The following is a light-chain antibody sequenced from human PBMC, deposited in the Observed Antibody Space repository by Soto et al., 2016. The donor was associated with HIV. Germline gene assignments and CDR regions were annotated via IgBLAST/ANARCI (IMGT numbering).Light chain of an antibody. V-gene: IGKV1-39*01. CDR3: QQSYSTRMYT. Sequence: DIQMTQSPSSLSASVGDRVTITCRASQGISNSLAWYQQKPGKAPKLLLYAVSSLQSGVPSRFSGSGSGTDFTLTISSLQPEDFATYYCQQSYSTRMYTFGQGTKLEI. J-gene: IGKJ2*01. CDR2: AVS. CDR1: QGISNS.